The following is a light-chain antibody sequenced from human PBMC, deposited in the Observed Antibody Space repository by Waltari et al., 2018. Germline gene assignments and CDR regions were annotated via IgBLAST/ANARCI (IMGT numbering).Light chain of an antibody. J-gene: IGLJ2*01. CDR3: QSHDSSLRWV. CDR1: SSNIGAGYG. V-gene: IGLV1-40*01. CDR2: GDN. Sequence: QSALTQPPSVSGAPGQRVTISCTGSSSNIGAGYGVHWFQQIPGTAPKVLIAGDNIRPSGVPYRFSASKSGTSASLAITGVQPEDEAVYFCQSHDSSLRWVFGGGTKLTVL.